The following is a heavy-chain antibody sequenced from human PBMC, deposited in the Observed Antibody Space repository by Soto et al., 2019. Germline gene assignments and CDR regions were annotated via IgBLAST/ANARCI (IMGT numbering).Heavy chain of an antibody. CDR3: AREGKAVAGWVDC. J-gene: IGHJ4*02. CDR2: IWYDGSNK. CDR1: GFTFSSYG. Sequence: QVQLVESGGGVVQPGRSLRLSCAASGFTFSSYGMHWVRQAPGKGLEWVAVIWYDGSNKYYADSVKGRFTISRDNSKNTLYLQMNSLRAEDTAVYYCAREGKAVAGWVDCWGQGTLVTVSS. D-gene: IGHD6-19*01. V-gene: IGHV3-33*01.